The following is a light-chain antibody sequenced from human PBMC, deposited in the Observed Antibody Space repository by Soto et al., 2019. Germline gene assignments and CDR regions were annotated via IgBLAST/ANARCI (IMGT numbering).Light chain of an antibody. CDR3: QQYNNWPYT. CDR1: QSVSSN. Sequence: EIVMTQSPATLSVSQGERATLSCWASQSVSSNLAWYQQKPGQAPRLLIYGASTRATGIPARFSGSGSGTEFTLTISSLQSEDFAVYYCQQYNNWPYTFGQGTKLEIK. V-gene: IGKV3-15*01. J-gene: IGKJ2*01. CDR2: GAS.